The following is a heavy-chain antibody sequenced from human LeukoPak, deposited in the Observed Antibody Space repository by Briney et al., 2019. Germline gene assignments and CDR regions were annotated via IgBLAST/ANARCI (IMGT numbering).Heavy chain of an antibody. Sequence: GASVKVSCKVVAYDFTGHYIHWVRQAPGQGPEWMGRLNPNTGHAVYAFKFQGRVTITRDTSSSTAYMEVTRLTSDDTALYYCAKDRDGADRIILWGQGTLVTVSS. D-gene: IGHD5-24*01. V-gene: IGHV1-2*06. CDR2: LNPNTGHA. CDR3: AKDRDGADRIIL. CDR1: AYDFTGHY. J-gene: IGHJ4*02.